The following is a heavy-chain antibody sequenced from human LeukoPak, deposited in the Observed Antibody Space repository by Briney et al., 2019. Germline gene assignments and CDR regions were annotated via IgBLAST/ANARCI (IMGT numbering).Heavy chain of an antibody. V-gene: IGHV5-51*01. CDR1: GYRFTSYW. J-gene: IGHJ4*02. CDR2: IYPGDSDT. D-gene: IGHD3-22*01. Sequence: GESLQISFKGSGYRFTSYWIGWVRPVPGKGLGWRGIIYPGDSDTRYSPSFQGQVTISADKSISTAYLQWSSLKASDTAMYYCARHDYDSSGYYSVGAYWGQGTLVTVSS. CDR3: ARHDYDSSGYYSVGAY.